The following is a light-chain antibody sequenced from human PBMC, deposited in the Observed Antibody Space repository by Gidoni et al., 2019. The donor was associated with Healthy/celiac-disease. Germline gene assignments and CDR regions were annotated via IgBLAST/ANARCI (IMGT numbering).Light chain of an antibody. CDR1: QSLLHSNGYNY. J-gene: IGKJ5*01. V-gene: IGKV2-28*01. CDR3: MQALQTLPIT. CDR2: LGS. Sequence: IVMTQPPLSLPVTPGEPASISCRSSQSLLHSNGYNYLDWYLQKPGQSPQLLIYLGSNRASGVPDRFSGSGSGTDFTLKISRVEAEDVGVYYCMQALQTLPITFGQGTRLEIK.